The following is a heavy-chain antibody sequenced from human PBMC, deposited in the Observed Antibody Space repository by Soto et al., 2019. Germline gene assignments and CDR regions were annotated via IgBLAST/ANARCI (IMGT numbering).Heavy chain of an antibody. Sequence: GETLKISCKGSGYSFTSYRIGWVRKMPGKGLEWMGLIYPGDSDTRYSPSFQCQVTISADKSISTAYLQWSSLKASDTAMYYCASPTHGDAFDIWGQGTMVTVSS. J-gene: IGHJ3*02. V-gene: IGHV5-51*01. CDR1: GYSFTSYR. CDR3: ASPTHGDAFDI. CDR2: IYPGDSDT.